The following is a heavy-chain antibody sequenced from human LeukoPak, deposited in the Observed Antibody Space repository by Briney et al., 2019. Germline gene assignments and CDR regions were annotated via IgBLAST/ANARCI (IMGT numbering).Heavy chain of an antibody. D-gene: IGHD5-24*01. CDR1: GFTFSSYG. Sequence: GGSLRLSCAASGFTFSSYGMHWVHQAPGKGLEWVAVISYDGSNKYYADSVKGRFTISRDNSKNTLYLQMNSLRAEDTAVYYCAKSGGDGYNFFVYWGQGTLVTVSS. CDR3: AKSGGDGYNFFVY. CDR2: ISYDGSNK. V-gene: IGHV3-30*18. J-gene: IGHJ4*02.